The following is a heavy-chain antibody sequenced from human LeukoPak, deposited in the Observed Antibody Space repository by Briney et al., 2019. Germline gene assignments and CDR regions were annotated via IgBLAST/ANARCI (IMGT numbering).Heavy chain of an antibody. CDR3: AGGIEYYGMDV. J-gene: IGHJ6*02. V-gene: IGHV1-69*13. CDR2: IIPIFGTA. Sequence: ASVKVSCKASGGTFSSYAISWVRQAPGQGLEWMGGIIPIFGTANYAQKLQGRVTITADESTSTAYMELSSLRSEDTAVYYCAGGIEYYGMDVWGQGTTVTVSS. CDR1: GGTFSSYA.